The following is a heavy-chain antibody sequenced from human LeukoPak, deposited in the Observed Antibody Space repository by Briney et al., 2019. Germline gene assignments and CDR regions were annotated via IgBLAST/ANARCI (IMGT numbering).Heavy chain of an antibody. J-gene: IGHJ4*02. V-gene: IGHV1-8*01. CDR2: MNANSGNT. D-gene: IGHD3-16*02. Sequence: ASVKVSCKASGYTFTSYDINWVRQATGQGLEWMGWMNANSGNTGYTQKFQGRVTMTRNTSISTAYMELSSLRSEDTAVYYCARGRITFGGVIVIQYFDYWGQGTLVTVPS. CDR1: GYTFTSYD. CDR3: ARGRITFGGVIVIQYFDY.